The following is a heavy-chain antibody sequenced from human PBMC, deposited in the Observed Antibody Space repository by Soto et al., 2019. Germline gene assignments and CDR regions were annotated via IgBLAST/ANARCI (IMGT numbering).Heavy chain of an antibody. CDR1: GGSISSYY. V-gene: IGHV4-59*01. J-gene: IGHJ4*02. CDR2: IYYSGST. Sequence: PSETLSLTCTVSGGSISSYYWSCIRQPPGKGLEWIVYIYYSGSTNYNPSLKSRVTISVDTSKNQFSLKLSSVTAADTAVYYCASSMVRGVIGYWGQGTLVTVSS. CDR3: ASSMVRGVIGY. D-gene: IGHD3-10*01.